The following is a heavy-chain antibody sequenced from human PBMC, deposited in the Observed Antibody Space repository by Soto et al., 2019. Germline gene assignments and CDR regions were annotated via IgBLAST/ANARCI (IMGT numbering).Heavy chain of an antibody. D-gene: IGHD3-10*01. CDR3: AREGRATISYYYYGMDV. CDR2: ISSSGSTI. CDR1: GFTFSDYY. J-gene: IGHJ6*02. V-gene: IGHV3-11*01. Sequence: GGSLRLSCAASGFTFSDYYMSWIRQAPGKGLEWVSYISSSGSTIYYADSVKGRFTISRDNAKNSLYLQMNSLRAEDTAVYYCAREGRATISYYYYGMDVWGQGTTVTVSS.